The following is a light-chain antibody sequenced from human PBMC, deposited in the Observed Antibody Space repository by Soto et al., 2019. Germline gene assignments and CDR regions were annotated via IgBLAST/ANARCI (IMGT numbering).Light chain of an antibody. V-gene: IGKV1-12*01. CDR1: QGLGVW. CDR2: GAS. CDR3: QQAYSFPLT. Sequence: DIQMTQSPSSVSASVGDRVTITCRASQGLGVWLGWYQQKPGKAPQLLIFGASGLQSGVPSRFSGSGSGTDFTLTISSLQPEDFETYYCQQAYSFPLTFGGGTKVDIK. J-gene: IGKJ4*01.